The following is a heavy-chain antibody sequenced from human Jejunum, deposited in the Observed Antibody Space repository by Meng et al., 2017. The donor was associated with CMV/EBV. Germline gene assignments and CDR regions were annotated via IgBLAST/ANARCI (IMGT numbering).Heavy chain of an antibody. CDR2: INPYTGDT. J-gene: IGHJ4*02. Sequence: KDYEDHFKDYYMHGVRQAPGQGLEWMGYINPYTGDTSYAQEFQGRVTMTRDTSTNTAYMELTRLRSDDTALYYCAKDGGSYLDYYFDYWGQGTLVTVSS. CDR1: EDHFKDYY. V-gene: IGHV1-2*02. D-gene: IGHD3-16*01. CDR3: AKDGGSYLDYYFDY.